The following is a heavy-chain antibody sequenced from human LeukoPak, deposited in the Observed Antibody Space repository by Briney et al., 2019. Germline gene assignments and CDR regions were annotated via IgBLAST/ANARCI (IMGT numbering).Heavy chain of an antibody. CDR2: ISATDSRP. Sequence: SGGSLRLPCAASGFTFSIYAMSWVRQAPGKGLEWVSAISATDSRPYYADSVKGRFTISRDNSKSTLYLQLNGLRGEDTAIYYCAKDLSYGFDYWGQGTLVTVSS. V-gene: IGHV3-23*01. J-gene: IGHJ4*02. CDR1: GFTFSIYA. D-gene: IGHD5-18*01. CDR3: AKDLSYGFDY.